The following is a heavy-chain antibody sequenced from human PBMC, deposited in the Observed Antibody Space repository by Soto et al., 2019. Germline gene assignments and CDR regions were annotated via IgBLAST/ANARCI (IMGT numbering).Heavy chain of an antibody. CDR3: ARFGGTPMVRAVSYYFDY. CDR1: GYTFSNYG. CDR2: ISAYTGNT. Sequence: QVQLVQSGAEVKEPGTSVKISCKSSGYTFSNYGISWVRQAPGQGLEWMGWISAYTGNTNYAQNLQGRVTMTRDTSTNTAVGELSRLTSENAAGYYCARFGGTPMVRAVSYYFDYGGQATVLTVSS. V-gene: IGHV1-18*01. D-gene: IGHD3-10*01. J-gene: IGHJ4*02.